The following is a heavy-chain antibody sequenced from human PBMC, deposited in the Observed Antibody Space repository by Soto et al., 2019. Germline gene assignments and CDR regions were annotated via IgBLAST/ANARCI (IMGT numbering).Heavy chain of an antibody. D-gene: IGHD2-15*01. CDR2: IRSKANSYAT. Sequence: PGGSLRLSCAASGFTFSGSAMHWVRQASGKGLEWVGRIRSKANSYATAYAASVKGRFTISRDDSKNTAYLQMNSLKTEDTAVYYCTRAWVVVVAATPYGTTVWFDPWGQGTLVTVSS. J-gene: IGHJ5*02. V-gene: IGHV3-73*01. CDR1: GFTFSGSA. CDR3: TRAWVVVVAATPYGTTVWFDP.